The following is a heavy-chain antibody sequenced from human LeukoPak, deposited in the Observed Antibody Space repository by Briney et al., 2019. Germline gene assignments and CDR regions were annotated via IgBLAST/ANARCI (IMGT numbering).Heavy chain of an antibody. CDR2: INGDTGNT. J-gene: IGHJ4*02. V-gene: IGHV1-3*01. Sequence: ASVKVSCKASGYTFSTYSIHWVRQAPAQRLEWMGWINGDTGNTMYSQKFQGRVTFTRDTGASTAYMEVSSLRPEDTALYYCARSSNIPFDYWGQGTLVTVSS. CDR3: ARSSNIPFDY. D-gene: IGHD2/OR15-2a*01. CDR1: GYTFSTYS.